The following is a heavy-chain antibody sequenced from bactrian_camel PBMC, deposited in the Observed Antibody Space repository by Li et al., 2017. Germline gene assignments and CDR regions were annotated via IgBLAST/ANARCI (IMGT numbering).Heavy chain of an antibody. CDR2: IWTYAART. J-gene: IGHJ4*01. Sequence: HVQLVESGGGSVQAGGSLRLSCTYTRRPNYMAWFRQAPGKEREVVATIWTYAARTTYADSMKGRFTISHDAAKNTLYLQMDRLKPEDTAMYYCAAGDPVPGIVAIIFRADEYNYWGQGTQVTVS. CDR1: TRRPNY. CDR3: AAGDPVPGIVAIIFRADEYNY. V-gene: IGHV3S26*01. D-gene: IGHD2*01.